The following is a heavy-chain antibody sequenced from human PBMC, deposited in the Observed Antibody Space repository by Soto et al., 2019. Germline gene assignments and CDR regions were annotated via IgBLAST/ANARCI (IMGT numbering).Heavy chain of an antibody. Sequence: EVQLVESGGGSVQPGRSLRLSCAASGFSFDDYGMHWVRQGPGKGLEWVSGISWNSGDIYYADSMKGRFTISRDNAKRSLYLQMNSLRTEDTALYYCAKDNDLDRDGPFDYWGQGILVNVSS. CDR1: GFSFDDYG. CDR3: AKDNDLDRDGPFDY. D-gene: IGHD2-2*03. CDR2: ISWNSGDI. J-gene: IGHJ4*02. V-gene: IGHV3-9*01.